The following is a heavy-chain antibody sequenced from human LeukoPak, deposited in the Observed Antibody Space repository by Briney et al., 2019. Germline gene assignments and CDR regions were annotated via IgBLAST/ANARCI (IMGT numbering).Heavy chain of an antibody. CDR3: ARESIAVAGAPFDY. J-gene: IGHJ4*02. D-gene: IGHD6-19*01. CDR2: IGSGSTI. CDR1: GFTFSSYE. V-gene: IGHV3-48*03. Sequence: GGSLRLSCAASGFTFSSYEMNWVRQAPGKGLEWVSYIGSGSTIYDADSVKGRFTISRDNAKNSLYLQMNSLRAEDTAVYYCARESIAVAGAPFDYWGQGTLVTVSS.